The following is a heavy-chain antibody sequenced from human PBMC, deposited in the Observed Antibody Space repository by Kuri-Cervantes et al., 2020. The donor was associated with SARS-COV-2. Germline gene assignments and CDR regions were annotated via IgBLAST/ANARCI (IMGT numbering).Heavy chain of an antibody. Sequence: GVLKISCAASGFSVSSNYMTWVRQAPGKGLEWVSLMYSGGSTYYADSVKGRFTISRDNSKNTVYLQMNSLRGEDTAMYYCARAPAKVATPIDFWGQGTLVTVSS. CDR2: MYSGGST. CDR1: GFSVSSNY. D-gene: IGHD2-15*01. CDR3: ARAPAKVATPIDF. V-gene: IGHV3-66*02. J-gene: IGHJ4*02.